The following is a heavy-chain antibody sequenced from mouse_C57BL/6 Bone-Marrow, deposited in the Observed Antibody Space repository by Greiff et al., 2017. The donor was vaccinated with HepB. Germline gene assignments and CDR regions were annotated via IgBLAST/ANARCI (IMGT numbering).Heavy chain of an antibody. V-gene: IGHV1-82*01. D-gene: IGHD2-5*01. CDR3: ARRGAYNNNPYYFDY. CDR1: GYAFSSSW. J-gene: IGHJ2*01. Sequence: QVQLQQSGPELVKPGASVKISCKASGYAFSSSWMNWVKQRPGKGLEWIGRIYPGDGDTNYNGKFKGKARLTADKSSSTVYMQLSSLTSEDSTVYYCARRGAYNNNPYYFDYWGQGTTLTVSS. CDR2: IYPGDGDT.